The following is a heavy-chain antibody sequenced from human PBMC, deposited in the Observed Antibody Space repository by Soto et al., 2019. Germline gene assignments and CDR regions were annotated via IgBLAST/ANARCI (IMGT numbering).Heavy chain of an antibody. D-gene: IGHD3-3*01. CDR2: IWYDGSNK. CDR1: GFTFSSYG. V-gene: IGHV3-33*01. CDR3: ARALNRMLEFFDY. J-gene: IGHJ4*02. Sequence: GGSLRLSCAASGFTFSSYGMHWVRQAPGKGLEWVAVIWYDGSNKYYADSVKGRFTISRDNSKNTLYLQMNSLRAEDTAVYYCARALNRMLEFFDYWGQGTLVTVSS.